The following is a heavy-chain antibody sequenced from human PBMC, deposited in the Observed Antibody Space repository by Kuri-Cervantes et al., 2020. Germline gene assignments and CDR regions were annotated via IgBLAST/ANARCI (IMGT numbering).Heavy chain of an antibody. D-gene: IGHD3-10*01. CDR3: ARDNYGSLDF. CDR1: GASSSSFY. CDR2: IYHSGNT. V-gene: IGHV4-34*01. Sequence: ESLKISCGVYGASSSSFYWSWIRQPPGEGLEWIGEIYHSGNTFYSPSLKSRVTISLDTSKNQFSLNLNSVTAADTAVYYCARDNYGSLDFWGQGTMVTVSS. J-gene: IGHJ3*01.